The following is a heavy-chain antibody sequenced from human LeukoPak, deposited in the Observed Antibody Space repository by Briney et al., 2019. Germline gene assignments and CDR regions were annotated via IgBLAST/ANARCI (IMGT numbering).Heavy chain of an antibody. J-gene: IGHJ5*02. Sequence: GGSLRLSCAAPGFSFSSNWMGWVRQAPGKGLEWVAHIKRDGSQKYYLDSVKGRFTISIDNAKNSLYLQMNSLRVEDTAVYYCARLGLEVGGPNWFDPWGQGTLVTVSS. CDR3: ARLGLEVGGPNWFDP. D-gene: IGHD1-1*01. CDR1: GFSFSSNW. CDR2: IKRDGSQK. V-gene: IGHV3-7*01.